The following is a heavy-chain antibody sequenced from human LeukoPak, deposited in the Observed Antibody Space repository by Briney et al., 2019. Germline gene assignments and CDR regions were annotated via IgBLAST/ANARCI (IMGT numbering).Heavy chain of an antibody. V-gene: IGHV3-23*01. D-gene: IGHD6-6*01. CDR1: GFTFSSYA. J-gene: IGHJ4*02. CDR3: AKSSIAARPAYLDY. Sequence: QPGGSLRLSCAASGFTFSSYAMSWVRQAPGKVLEWVSVISGSGGSTYYADSVKGRFTISRDNSQNTLYLQMNSLRAEDTAVYYCAKSSIAARPAYLDYWGQGTLVTVSS. CDR2: ISGSGGST.